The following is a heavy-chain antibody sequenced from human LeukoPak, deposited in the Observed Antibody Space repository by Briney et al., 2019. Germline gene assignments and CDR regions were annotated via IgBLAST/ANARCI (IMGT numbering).Heavy chain of an antibody. CDR2: TRNKANYYTT. Sequence: GGSLRLSCAASGFTFSDHYMDWVRQAPGKGLEWVGRTRNKANYYTTEYAASVKGRFTISRGDSKNSLYLQMNSLKTEDTAVYYCARSPESGGNVFDIWGQGTMVTVSS. D-gene: IGHD3-16*01. CDR3: ARSPESGGNVFDI. V-gene: IGHV3-72*01. CDR1: GFTFSDHY. J-gene: IGHJ3*02.